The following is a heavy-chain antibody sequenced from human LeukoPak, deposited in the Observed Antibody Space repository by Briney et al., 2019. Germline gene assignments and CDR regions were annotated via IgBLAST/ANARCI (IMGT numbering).Heavy chain of an antibody. CDR2: FSYSGST. J-gene: IGHJ5*01. V-gene: IGHV4-59*01. CDR3: ATTLGFGEPAWVDP. CDR1: GGSISCYY. D-gene: IGHD3-10*01. Sequence: SETLSLTCTVCGGSISCYYWRWIRQPPGRVLEWMVYFSYSGSTNYNPSLKSRVTISVDTSKNQFSLKLSCVTAADTAVYYCATTLGFGEPAWVDPWGQGTLVTVSS.